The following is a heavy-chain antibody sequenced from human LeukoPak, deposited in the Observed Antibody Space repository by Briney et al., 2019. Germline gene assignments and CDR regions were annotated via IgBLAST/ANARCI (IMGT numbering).Heavy chain of an antibody. Sequence: SETLSLTCTVSGGSISSNSYYWGWIRQPPGKGLEWIGSIYYSGSTYYNPSLKSRVTISVDTSKNQFSVKVSSVTAADTAVYYCARQSIAAGSRWFDPWGQGTLVTVSS. CDR1: GGSISSNSYY. V-gene: IGHV4-39*01. D-gene: IGHD6-13*01. CDR2: IYYSGST. J-gene: IGHJ5*02. CDR3: ARQSIAAGSRWFDP.